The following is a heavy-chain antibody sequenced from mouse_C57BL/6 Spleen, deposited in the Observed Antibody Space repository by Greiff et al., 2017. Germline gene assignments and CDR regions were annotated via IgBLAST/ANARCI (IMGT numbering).Heavy chain of an antibody. CDR1: GYAFTNYL. J-gene: IGHJ4*01. CDR3: ARRGPYYAMDY. CDR2: INPGSGGT. Sequence: QVQLQQSGAELVRPGTSVKVSCKASGYAFTNYLIEWVKQRPGQGLEWSGVINPGSGGTNYNEKFKGKATLTADKSSSTAYMQLSSLTSEDSAVYFWARRGPYYAMDYWGQGTSVTVSS. V-gene: IGHV1-54*01.